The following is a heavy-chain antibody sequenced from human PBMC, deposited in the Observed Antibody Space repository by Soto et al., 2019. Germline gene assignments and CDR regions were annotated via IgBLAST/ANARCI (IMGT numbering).Heavy chain of an antibody. Sequence: QVTLRESGPVLVKPTETVTLTCTVSGFSLDNGRMGVSWIRQPPGKALEWLAHIFSNDEKYYTTSLKSRLTISKDTSQSQVVLTMTNMDPVDTATYYCARMESAGHRVGTTCYSRWNYFDPWGQGTLVIVSS. CDR1: GFSLDNGRMG. V-gene: IGHV2-26*02. D-gene: IGHD1-7*01. CDR2: IFSNDEK. CDR3: ARMESAGHRVGTTCYSRWNYFDP. J-gene: IGHJ5*02.